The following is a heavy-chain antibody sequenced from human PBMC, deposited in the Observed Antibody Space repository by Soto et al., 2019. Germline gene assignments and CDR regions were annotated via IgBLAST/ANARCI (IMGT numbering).Heavy chain of an antibody. CDR3: ARDVGIAAAGMVD. D-gene: IGHD6-13*01. V-gene: IGHV4-30-4*01. Sequence: QVQLQESGPGLVKPSQTLSLTCTVSGGSISSGDYYWSWIRQPPGKGLEWIGYIYYSGSTYYNPSLKSRVTISVDTSKNHFSLKLSSVTAADTAVYYCARDVGIAAAGMVDWGQGTLVTVSS. CDR2: IYYSGST. J-gene: IGHJ4*02. CDR1: GGSISSGDYY.